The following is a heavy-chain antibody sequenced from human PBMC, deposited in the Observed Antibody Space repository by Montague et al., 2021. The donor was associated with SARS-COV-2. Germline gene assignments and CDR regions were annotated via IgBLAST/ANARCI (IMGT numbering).Heavy chain of an antibody. Sequence: SETLSLTCTVSGDSISHSSYYWGWIRQPPGKGLEWIGSIYYSGSTYYNPSLKSRVTISLDTSKTQVSLKLNSVTAADTAVYYCAGVRQCLVPFDYWGQGTLVTVSS. J-gene: IGHJ4*02. CDR2: IYYSGST. V-gene: IGHV4-39*07. CDR3: AGVRQCLVPFDY. CDR1: GDSISHSSYY. D-gene: IGHD6-19*01.